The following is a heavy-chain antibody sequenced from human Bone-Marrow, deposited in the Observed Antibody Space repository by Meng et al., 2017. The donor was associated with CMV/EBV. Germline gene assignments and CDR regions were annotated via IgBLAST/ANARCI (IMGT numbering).Heavy chain of an antibody. V-gene: IGHV3-23*01. Sequence: GESLKISCAASGFTFSSYAMSWVRQAPGKGLEWVSAISGSGGSTYYADSVKGRFTISRDNSKNTLYLQMNSLRAEDTAVYYCAKTLGYCSSTSCYTWDYYYYYGMDVWGQGTTVTVSS. J-gene: IGHJ6*02. D-gene: IGHD2-2*02. CDR3: AKTLGYCSSTSCYTWDYYYYYGMDV. CDR1: GFTFSSYA. CDR2: ISGSGGST.